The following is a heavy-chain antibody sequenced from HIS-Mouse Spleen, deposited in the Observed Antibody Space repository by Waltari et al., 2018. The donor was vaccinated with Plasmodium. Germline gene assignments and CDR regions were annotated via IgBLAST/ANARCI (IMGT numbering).Heavy chain of an antibody. D-gene: IGHD2-8*01. Sequence: QVQLVESGGGVVQPGRSLRLSCAASGFTFSSYGMHWVRQAPGKGLEWVAVIGYDGSNKYYADSVKGRFTISRDNSKNTLYLQMNSLRAEDTAVHYCAKVAQGTRDAFDIWGQGTMVTVSS. V-gene: IGHV3-33*06. CDR1: GFTFSSYG. J-gene: IGHJ3*02. CDR2: IGYDGSNK. CDR3: AKVAQGTRDAFDI.